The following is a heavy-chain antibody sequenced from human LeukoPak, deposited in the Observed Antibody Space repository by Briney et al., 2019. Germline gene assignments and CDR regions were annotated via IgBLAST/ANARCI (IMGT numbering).Heavy chain of an antibody. J-gene: IGHJ4*02. D-gene: IGHD1-1*01. CDR2: ITGTSDI. V-gene: IGHV3-69-1*02. Sequence: GGSLRLSCTASGFTFSDYSVNWVRQAPGKGLEWVSCITGTSDIYYADSVEGRFTISRDNAKNSVYLQMNSLRAEDTGIYYCARAIRLWGQGTLVTVSS. CDR3: ARAIRL. CDR1: GFTFSDYS.